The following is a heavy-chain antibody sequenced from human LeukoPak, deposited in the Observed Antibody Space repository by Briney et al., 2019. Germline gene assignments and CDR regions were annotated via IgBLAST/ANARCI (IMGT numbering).Heavy chain of an antibody. J-gene: IGHJ4*02. CDR2: ISPTGSTT. Sequence: HPGGSLRLSCTASGFSFSGHWMHWARQLPGKGLVWVSRISPTGSTTSYADSVKGQFTVSRDNAKNTLYLQVNNLRAEDTAVYYCARGPNSNWSGLDFWGQGTLLTVSS. D-gene: IGHD6-6*01. CDR1: GFSFSGHW. CDR3: ARGPNSNWSGLDF. V-gene: IGHV3-74*01.